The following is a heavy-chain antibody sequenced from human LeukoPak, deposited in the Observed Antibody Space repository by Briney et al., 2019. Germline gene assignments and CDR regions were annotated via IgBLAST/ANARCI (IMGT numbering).Heavy chain of an antibody. CDR1: GFTFSSYA. D-gene: IGHD5-18*01. V-gene: IGHV3-23*01. Sequence: GGSLRLSCAASGFTFSSYAMSWVRQAPGKGLEWVSAISGSDGYTYYADSVKGRFTISRDNSKNTLYLQISSLRAEDTAVYYCAKDGRGYNYADFEHWGQGTLVTVSS. CDR2: ISGSDGYT. CDR3: AKDGRGYNYADFEH. J-gene: IGHJ4*02.